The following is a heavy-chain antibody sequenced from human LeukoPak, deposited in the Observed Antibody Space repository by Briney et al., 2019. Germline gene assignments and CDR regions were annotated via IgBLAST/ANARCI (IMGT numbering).Heavy chain of an antibody. Sequence: GGSLRLSCAASGFSFSSYVMSWVRQAPGKGLEWVSAVRASGDNTYYADSVKGRFTISRDNSKNTLYLQMNSLRAEDTAVYYCAKDDCSSTSCPSDYWGQGTLVTVSS. V-gene: IGHV3-23*01. CDR2: VRASGDNT. D-gene: IGHD2-2*01. CDR3: AKDDCSSTSCPSDY. CDR1: GFSFSSYV. J-gene: IGHJ4*02.